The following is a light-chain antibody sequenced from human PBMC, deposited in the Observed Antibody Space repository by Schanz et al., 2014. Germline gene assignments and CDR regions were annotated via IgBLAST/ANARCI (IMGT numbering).Light chain of an antibody. CDR2: GAS. CDR3: QQYGSSPYT. V-gene: IGKV3-20*01. Sequence: EIVLTQSPGTLSLSPGERATLSCRASQSISSNYLAWYQQKRGQAPRLLIYGASSRATGIPDRFSGSGSGTXFPLTISRLDPEDFAVYYCQQYGSSPYTFGQGTKLEIK. J-gene: IGKJ2*01. CDR1: QSISSNY.